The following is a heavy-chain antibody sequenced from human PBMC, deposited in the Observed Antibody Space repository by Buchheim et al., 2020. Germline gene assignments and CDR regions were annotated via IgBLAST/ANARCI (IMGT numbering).Heavy chain of an antibody. D-gene: IGHD4/OR15-4a*01. CDR3: ASSITNYDFAY. V-gene: IGHV4-4*02. CDR1: GGSISSWNW. Sequence: QVQLQESGPGLVKPSGTLSLTCAVSGGSISSWNWWSWVRQPPGKGPEWIGEIYHSGSTNYNPSLKSRVAMSVDGSKNQLPLKLTSVTASDTAVYYCASSITNYDFAYWGPG. J-gene: IGHJ4*02. CDR2: IYHSGST.